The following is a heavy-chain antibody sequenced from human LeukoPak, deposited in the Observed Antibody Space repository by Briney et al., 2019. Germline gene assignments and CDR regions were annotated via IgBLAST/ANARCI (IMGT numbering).Heavy chain of an antibody. V-gene: IGHV3-43*02. CDR3: AKESGKFDS. J-gene: IGHJ4*02. D-gene: IGHD2-21*01. CDR1: GLPIADFA. CDR2: ISGDGVST. Sequence: GGSLRLSCVASGLPIADFAMHWVRQAPGKGLEWVSLISGDGVSTFYADSVKGRFSISRDNSKNSLYLEMNSLRTEDAARYYCAKESGKFDSWGQGTLDRVSS.